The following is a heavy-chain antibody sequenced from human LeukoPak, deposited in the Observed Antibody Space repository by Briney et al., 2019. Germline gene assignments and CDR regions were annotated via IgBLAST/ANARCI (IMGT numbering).Heavy chain of an antibody. Sequence: PGGSLRLSCAASGFTFSDYGMNWVRQAPGKRLEWVSSISDSGGSTYYADSVKGRFTISRDNAKNSLYLQMNSLRAEDTAVYYCARDTVDTAMAKNDAFDIWGQGTMVTVSS. CDR3: ARDTVDTAMAKNDAFDI. D-gene: IGHD5-18*01. CDR1: GFTFSDYG. V-gene: IGHV3-23*01. J-gene: IGHJ3*02. CDR2: ISDSGGST.